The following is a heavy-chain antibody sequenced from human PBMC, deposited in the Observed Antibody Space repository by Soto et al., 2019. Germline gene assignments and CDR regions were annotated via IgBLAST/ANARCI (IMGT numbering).Heavy chain of an antibody. CDR1: GGSISSGGYS. Sequence: SETLSLTCAVSGGSISSGGYSWNWIRQPPGKGLEWIGYIYHSGSTLYNPSLKSRVTISVDKSKNQFSLKLSSVTAADTAVYYCARDQRISYYYDSSGYYPFDYWGQGTLVTVSS. CDR2: IYHSGST. V-gene: IGHV4-30-2*01. J-gene: IGHJ4*02. D-gene: IGHD3-22*01. CDR3: ARDQRISYYYDSSGYYPFDY.